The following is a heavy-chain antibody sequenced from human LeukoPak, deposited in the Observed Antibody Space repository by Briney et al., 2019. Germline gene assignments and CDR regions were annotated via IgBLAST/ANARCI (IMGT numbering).Heavy chain of an antibody. Sequence: SETLSLTCTVSGGPISSYYWTWIRQPAGKGLEWIGRIYPRGSTNYNPSLKSRVTMSVDTSKNQFSLKLSSVTAADTAVYYCARENSGSYREFDYWGQGTLVTVSS. D-gene: IGHD1-26*01. J-gene: IGHJ4*02. CDR2: IYPRGST. CDR3: ARENSGSYREFDY. V-gene: IGHV4-4*07. CDR1: GGPISSYY.